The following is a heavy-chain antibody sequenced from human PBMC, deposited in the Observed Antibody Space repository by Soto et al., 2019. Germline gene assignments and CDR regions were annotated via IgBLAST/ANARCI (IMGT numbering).Heavy chain of an antibody. V-gene: IGHV1-2*02. CDR2: INAHSGGT. J-gene: IGHJ5*02. CDR3: AKDLSRHVAYRFDP. Sequence: ATVKVSCKASGFSFTGYYIHWLRQAPGQGLECMGWINAHSGGTEYAQKFQGRVTLTRXTXXAXXXLXLXXLTXDXTALYYCAKDLSRHVAYRFDPWGQGTQFTVPS. CDR1: GFSFTGYY. D-gene: IGHD3-16*01.